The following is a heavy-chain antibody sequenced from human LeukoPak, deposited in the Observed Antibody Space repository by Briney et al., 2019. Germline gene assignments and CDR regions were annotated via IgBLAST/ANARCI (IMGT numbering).Heavy chain of an antibody. D-gene: IGHD1-26*01. V-gene: IGHV4-34*01. Sequence: SETLSLTCPVYGGSFSGYYWSWIRQPPGKGLEWIGEINHSGSTNYNPSLKSRVTISVDTSKNQFSLKLSSVTAADTAVYYCARGYSGSYGLNSYFDSWVRGTLVTVSS. J-gene: IGHJ2*01. CDR2: INHSGST. CDR3: ARGYSGSYGLNSYFDS. CDR1: GGSFSGYY.